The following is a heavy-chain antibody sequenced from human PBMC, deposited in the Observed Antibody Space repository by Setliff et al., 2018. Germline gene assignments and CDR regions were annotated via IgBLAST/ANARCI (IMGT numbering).Heavy chain of an antibody. CDR3: ARTGTYRYLDS. Sequence: PSETLSLTCTVSGGSISSSSYYWGWIRQPPGQGLEGIGSIYYSGNTYYNPSLKSRVTISVDTSKNQFSLKLSPVTAADTAVYYCARTGTYRYLDSWGQGTRVTVSS. CDR1: GGSISSSSYY. D-gene: IGHD1-1*01. V-gene: IGHV4-39*01. CDR2: IYYSGNT. J-gene: IGHJ4*02.